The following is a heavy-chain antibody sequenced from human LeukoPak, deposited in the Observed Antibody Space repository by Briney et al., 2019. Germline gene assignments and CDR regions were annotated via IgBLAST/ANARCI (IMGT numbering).Heavy chain of an antibody. CDR3: AKDFSVAGREGY. J-gene: IGHJ4*02. CDR2: ISGSGGST. V-gene: IGHV3-23*01. CDR1: GFTISSYA. Sequence: GGSLRLSCAASGFTISSYAMSWVSQALGKGLGWVSAISGSGGSTYYADSVKGRFTISRDNSKNTLYLQMNSLRAEDTAVYYCAKDFSVAGREGYWGQGTLVTVSS. D-gene: IGHD6-19*01.